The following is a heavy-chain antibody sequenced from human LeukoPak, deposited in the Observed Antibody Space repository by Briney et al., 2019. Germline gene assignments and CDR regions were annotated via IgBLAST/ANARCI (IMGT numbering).Heavy chain of an antibody. CDR1: GGTLSSYA. J-gene: IGHJ4*02. V-gene: IGHV1-69*01. D-gene: IGHD2-2*01. CDR3: AVGPAAFDY. Sequence: SVKVSCKASGGTLSSYAISWGRQAPGQGLEWMGGIIPIFGTANYAQKFQGRVTITADESTSTAYMELSSLRSEDRAVYYGAVGPAAFDYWGQGTLVTVSS. CDR2: IIPIFGTA.